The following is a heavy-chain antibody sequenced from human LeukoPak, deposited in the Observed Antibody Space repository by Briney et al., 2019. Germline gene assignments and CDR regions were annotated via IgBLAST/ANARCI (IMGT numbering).Heavy chain of an antibody. Sequence: GGSLRLSCAASGFTFSSYGMTWVRQAPGKGLEWVSAISPSGRNTYYADSVKGRFIISRDNSKNMLYLQMSSLRAEDTAVYYCAKGGSDSSGYYSLYYYYYMDVWGKGTTVTISS. CDR3: AKGGSDSSGYYSLYYYYYMDV. V-gene: IGHV3-23*01. D-gene: IGHD3-22*01. CDR1: GFTFSSYG. J-gene: IGHJ6*03. CDR2: ISPSGRNT.